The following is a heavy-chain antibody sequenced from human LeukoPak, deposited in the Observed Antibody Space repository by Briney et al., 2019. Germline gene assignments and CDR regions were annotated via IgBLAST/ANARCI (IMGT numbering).Heavy chain of an antibody. Sequence: GGSLRLSCATSGFTFSRYAMSWVRQAPGKGLEWVSGINWNGGSTGYADSVKGRFTISRDNAKNSLYLQMNSLRAEDTALYYCARGEGYYFDYWGQGTLVTVSS. CDR3: ARGEGYYFDY. D-gene: IGHD3-16*01. CDR2: INWNGGST. J-gene: IGHJ4*02. V-gene: IGHV3-20*04. CDR1: GFTFSRYA.